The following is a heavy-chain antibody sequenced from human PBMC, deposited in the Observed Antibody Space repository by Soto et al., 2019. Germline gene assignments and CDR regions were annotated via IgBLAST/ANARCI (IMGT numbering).Heavy chain of an antibody. D-gene: IGHD1-20*01. V-gene: IGHV3-11*05. Sequence: QVQLVESGGGLVEPGGSLRLSCAAAGFTFSDYYMTWIRQAPGKGLEWVSHINTMSTSTNYADSVKGRFTISRDNAKNALYLQMNRLRDEDTAVYYCASGETIPGRALRYWGQGTLVTVSS. CDR1: GFTFSDYY. CDR2: INTMSTST. CDR3: ASGETIPGRALRY. J-gene: IGHJ4*02.